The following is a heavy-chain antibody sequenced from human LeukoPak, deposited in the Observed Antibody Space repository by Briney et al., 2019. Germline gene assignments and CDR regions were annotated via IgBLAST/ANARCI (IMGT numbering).Heavy chain of an antibody. CDR1: GGSISSGDYY. J-gene: IGHJ5*02. CDR3: AREGPLWFGELLWGDNWFDP. D-gene: IGHD3-10*01. Sequence: SETLSLTCTVSGGSISSGDYYWSWIRQPPGKGLEWIGYICYSGSTYYNPSLKSRVTISVDTSKNQFSLKLSSVTAADTAVYYCAREGPLWFGELLWGDNWFDPWGQGTLVTVSS. V-gene: IGHV4-30-4*01. CDR2: ICYSGST.